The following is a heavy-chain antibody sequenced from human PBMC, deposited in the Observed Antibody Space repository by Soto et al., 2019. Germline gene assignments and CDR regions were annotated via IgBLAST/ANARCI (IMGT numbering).Heavy chain of an antibody. J-gene: IGHJ4*02. CDR3: ARDGRGYSYGNDY. CDR1: GFTFSSYA. V-gene: IGHV3-30-3*01. Sequence: PGESLILSCAASGFTFSSYAMHWVRPAPGKGLEWVAVISYDGINKYYADSVKGRFTISRDNSKNTLYLQMNSLRAEDTAVYYCARDGRGYSYGNDYWGQGTLGTVSS. D-gene: IGHD5-18*01. CDR2: ISYDGINK.